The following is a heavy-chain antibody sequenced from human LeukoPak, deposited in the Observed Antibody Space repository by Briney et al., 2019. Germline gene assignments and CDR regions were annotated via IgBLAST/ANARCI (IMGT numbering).Heavy chain of an antibody. CDR3: AREGYSSGWDPNWFDP. V-gene: IGHV1-46*03. Sequence: ASVKVSCKASGYTFTSYYMHWVRQAPGQGLEWMGIINPSGGSTSYAQKFQGRVTMTRDTSTSTVYMELSSLRSEDTAVYYCAREGYSSGWDPNWFDPWGQGTLVTVSS. CDR2: INPSGGST. D-gene: IGHD6-19*01. J-gene: IGHJ5*02. CDR1: GYTFTSYY.